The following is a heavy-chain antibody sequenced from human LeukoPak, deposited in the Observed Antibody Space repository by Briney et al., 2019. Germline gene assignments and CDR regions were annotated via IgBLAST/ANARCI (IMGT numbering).Heavy chain of an antibody. V-gene: IGHV4-59*08. CDR2: IYYSGST. J-gene: IGHJ6*02. Sequence: SETLSLTCTVSGGSISSYYWSWIRQPPGKGLEWIGYIYYSGSTNYNPSLKSRVTISVDTSKNQFSLKLSSVTTADTAVYYCAGGPYYYYGMDVWGQGTTVTVSS. CDR3: AGGPYYYYGMDV. CDR1: GGSISSYY.